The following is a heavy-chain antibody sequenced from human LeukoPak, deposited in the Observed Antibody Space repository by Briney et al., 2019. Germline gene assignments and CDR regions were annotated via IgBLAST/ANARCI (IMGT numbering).Heavy chain of an antibody. CDR1: GYTFTSYG. CDR2: ISAYNGNT. Sequence: GASVKVSGKASGYTFTSYGISWVRQAPGQGLEWMGWISAYNGNTNYAQKLQGRVTMTTDTSTSTAYMELRSLRSDDTAVYYCARDKKLYSSSFPNWYFDLWGRGTLVTVSS. D-gene: IGHD6-6*01. CDR3: ARDKKLYSSSFPNWYFDL. J-gene: IGHJ2*01. V-gene: IGHV1-18*01.